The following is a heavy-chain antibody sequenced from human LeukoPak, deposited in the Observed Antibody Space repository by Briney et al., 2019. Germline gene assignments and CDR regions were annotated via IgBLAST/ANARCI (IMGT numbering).Heavy chain of an antibody. D-gene: IGHD3-10*01. CDR3: ARSYYYGSGRYYGMDV. CDR2: INHSGST. Sequence: PSETLSLTCAVYGGSFSGYYWSWILQPPGKGLEWIGEINHSGSTNYNPSLKSRVTISVDTSKNQFSLKLSSVTAADTAVYYCARSYYYGSGRYYGMDVWGQGTTVTVSS. J-gene: IGHJ6*02. V-gene: IGHV4-34*01. CDR1: GGSFSGYY.